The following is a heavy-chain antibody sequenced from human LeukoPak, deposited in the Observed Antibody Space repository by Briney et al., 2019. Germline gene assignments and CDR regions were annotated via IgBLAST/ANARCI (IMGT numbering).Heavy chain of an antibody. CDR2: ISSSSSYI. D-gene: IGHD2-15*01. V-gene: IGHV3-21*01. J-gene: IGHJ6*02. Sequence: GGSLRLSCAASGVTFSSYSMNWVRQAPGQGLEWVSSISSSSSYIYYADSVKGRFTISRDNAKTSLYLQMNSLRAEDTAVYYCAKARPYCSGGSCYSGYYYYYGVDVWGQGTTVTVSS. CDR3: AKARPYCSGGSCYSGYYYYYGVDV. CDR1: GVTFSSYS.